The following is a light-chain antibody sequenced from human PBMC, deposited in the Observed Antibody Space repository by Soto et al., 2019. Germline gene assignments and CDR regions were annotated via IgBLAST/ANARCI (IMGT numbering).Light chain of an antibody. J-gene: IGKJ1*01. CDR1: QSVSSK. CDR3: QQYGGSPWT. CDR2: GAS. Sequence: PGERATLSCRASQSVSSKLAWYQQKPGQAPRVLIYGASSRATGIPDRFGGSGSGTDFTLTISRLEPEDFAVYYCQQYGGSPWTFGQGTKVEIK. V-gene: IGKV3-20*01.